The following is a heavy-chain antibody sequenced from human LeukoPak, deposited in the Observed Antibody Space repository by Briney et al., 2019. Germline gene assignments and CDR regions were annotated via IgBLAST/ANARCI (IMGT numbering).Heavy chain of an antibody. CDR1: DGSITNYD. CDR3: ARGYGDFRVEGRYFHS. CDR2: VHYSGTT. V-gene: IGHV4-59*01. Sequence: SETLSLTCTVSDGSITNYDWSWVRQPPGKGLEFLGHVHYSGTTNYNPSLRSRVTISIDTSKLHFFLKLKSVTAADTAVYYCARGYGDFRVEGRYFHSWGQGTLVTVSS. J-gene: IGHJ4*02. D-gene: IGHD4-17*01.